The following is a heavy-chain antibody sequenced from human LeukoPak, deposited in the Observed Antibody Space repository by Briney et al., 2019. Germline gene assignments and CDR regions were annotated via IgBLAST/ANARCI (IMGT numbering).Heavy chain of an antibody. D-gene: IGHD3-10*01. CDR2: LFGNGRAT. V-gene: IGHV3-23*01. CDR3: AKRPGMRYWYFDL. CDR1: GFSFGTYT. J-gene: IGHJ2*01. Sequence: GGSLRLSCVASGFSFGTYTMTWVRQAPGRGLEWVSSLFGNGRATYYTASVKGRFTISRDNSKNTLYLQMNSLRVDDTAVYYCAKRPGMRYWYFDLWGRGTLVTVSS.